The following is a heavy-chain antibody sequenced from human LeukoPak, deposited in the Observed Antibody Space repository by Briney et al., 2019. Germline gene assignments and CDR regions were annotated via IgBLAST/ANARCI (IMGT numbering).Heavy chain of an antibody. V-gene: IGHV4-4*07. D-gene: IGHD3-22*01. Sequence: SETLSLTCTVSGGSMSSYQWTWIRQPAGKGLEWIGRIYPSGSSNYNPSLKSRVTISVDTSKNPFSLKLSSVTAADTAVYYCARTYYYDSSGYYSDAFDIWGQGTMVTVSS. J-gene: IGHJ3*02. CDR1: GGSMSSYQ. CDR2: IYPSGSS. CDR3: ARTYYYDSSGYYSDAFDI.